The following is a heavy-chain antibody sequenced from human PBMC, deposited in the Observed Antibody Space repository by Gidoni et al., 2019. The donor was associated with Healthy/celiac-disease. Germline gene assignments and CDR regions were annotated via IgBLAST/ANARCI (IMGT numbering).Heavy chain of an antibody. CDR3: ARLRLLEWFRELDY. Sequence: QVQLQESGPGLVKPSGTLSLTCAVSGGSLSSSSWWSWGRQPPGKGLVWLGEIYHSGSTNYNPSLKSRVTISVDKSKNQFSLKLSSVTAADTAVYYCARLRLLEWFRELDYWGQGTLVTVSS. CDR2: IYHSGST. CDR1: GGSLSSSSW. V-gene: IGHV4-4*02. D-gene: IGHD3-3*01. J-gene: IGHJ4*02.